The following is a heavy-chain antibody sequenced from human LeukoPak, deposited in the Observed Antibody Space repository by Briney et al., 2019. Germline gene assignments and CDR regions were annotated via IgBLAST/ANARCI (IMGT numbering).Heavy chain of an antibody. CDR1: GDTPHQSP. CDR3: ATGYYGSGSYYFWFDP. CDR2: FDPEDGET. J-gene: IGHJ5*02. D-gene: IGHD3-10*01. V-gene: IGHV1-24*01. Sequence: ASVTLTCKEHGDTPHQSPTHSVPQAPGKGLEWMGGFDPEDGETIYAQKFQGRVTMTEDTSTDTAYMEQSSLRSEDTAVYYCATGYYGSGSYYFWFDPWGQGTLVTVSS.